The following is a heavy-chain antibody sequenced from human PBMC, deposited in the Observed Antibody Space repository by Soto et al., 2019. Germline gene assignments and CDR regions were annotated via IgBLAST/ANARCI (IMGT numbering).Heavy chain of an antibody. J-gene: IGHJ4*02. CDR1: GFTFSGSA. CDR3: NRGTTDFDY. Sequence: VQLVESGGGLVQPGGSLKLSCAASGFTFSGSAMHWVRQASGKGLEWVGRIRSKANSYATAYAASVRGRFTISRDDSKNTAYLQMNSLKTEDTAVYYCNRGTTDFDYWGQGTLVTVSS. CDR2: IRSKANSYAT. V-gene: IGHV3-73*01. D-gene: IGHD4-17*01.